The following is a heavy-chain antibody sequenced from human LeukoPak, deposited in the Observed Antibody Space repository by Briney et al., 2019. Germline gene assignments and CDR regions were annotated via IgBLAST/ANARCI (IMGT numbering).Heavy chain of an antibody. Sequence: PGGSLRLSCATSGFTFSSYGMHWVRQAPGKGLEWVSSISGTSSYIYYADSVKGRFTISRDNAKNSLYLQMNSLRAEDTAVYYCARGAPGPGGSGWPLDYWGQGTLVTVSS. CDR1: GFTFSSYG. CDR2: ISGTSSYI. J-gene: IGHJ4*02. CDR3: ARGAPGPGGSGWPLDY. V-gene: IGHV3-21*01. D-gene: IGHD6-19*01.